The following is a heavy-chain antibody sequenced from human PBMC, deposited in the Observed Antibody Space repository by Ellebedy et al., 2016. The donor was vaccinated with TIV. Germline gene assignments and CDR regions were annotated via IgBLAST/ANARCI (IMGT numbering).Heavy chain of an antibody. Sequence: PGGSLRLSCTASGFTFTSNSMNWVRQAPGKGLEWVSYISSSSNAIYYADSVKGRFTISRDNSNNSLYLQMNSLRAEDTAVYYCARDSTKLGYSYGYFDYWGQGALVTVSS. V-gene: IGHV3-48*04. J-gene: IGHJ4*02. CDR1: GFTFTSNS. D-gene: IGHD5-18*01. CDR2: ISSSSNAI. CDR3: ARDSTKLGYSYGYFDY.